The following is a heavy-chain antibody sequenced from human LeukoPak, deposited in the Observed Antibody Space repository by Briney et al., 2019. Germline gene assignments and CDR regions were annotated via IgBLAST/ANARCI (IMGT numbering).Heavy chain of an antibody. Sequence: SETLSLTCAVSGGSISSSSYYWGWIRHPPGKGLEWVWSMYYSGSTYYTPSLKSGVTISVDTSKNQFALKLSSVTGADTAVYYCARWAEPFDYWGQGTLVTVSS. CDR1: GGSISSSSYY. CDR2: MYYSGST. V-gene: IGHV4-39*01. J-gene: IGHJ4*02. CDR3: ARWAEPFDY.